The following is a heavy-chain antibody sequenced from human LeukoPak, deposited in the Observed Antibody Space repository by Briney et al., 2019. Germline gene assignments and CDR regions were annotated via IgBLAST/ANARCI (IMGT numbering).Heavy chain of an antibody. Sequence: GGSLRLSCAASGFTVSSNYMSWVRQAPGKGLEWVSVIYSGGSTYYADSVKGRFTISRDDSKNTLYPQMNSLKTEDTAVYYCTTLSDPKVVATSDYWGQGTLVTVSS. J-gene: IGHJ4*02. V-gene: IGHV3-53*01. CDR2: IYSGGST. CDR1: GFTVSSNY. CDR3: TTLSDPKVVATSDY. D-gene: IGHD2-15*01.